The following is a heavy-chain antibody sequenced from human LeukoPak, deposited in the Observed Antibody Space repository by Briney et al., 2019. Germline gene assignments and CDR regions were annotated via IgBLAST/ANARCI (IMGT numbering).Heavy chain of an antibody. J-gene: IGHJ4*02. CDR2: INPNSGGT. CDR1: GYTFTGYY. V-gene: IGHV1-2*02. Sequence: ASVKVSCKASGYTFTGYYMHWVRQAPGQGLEWMGWINPNSGGTNYAQKFQGRVTMTRNTSISTAYMELSSLRSEDTAVYYCARAGLWFGEFDYWGQGTLVTVSS. D-gene: IGHD3-10*01. CDR3: ARAGLWFGEFDY.